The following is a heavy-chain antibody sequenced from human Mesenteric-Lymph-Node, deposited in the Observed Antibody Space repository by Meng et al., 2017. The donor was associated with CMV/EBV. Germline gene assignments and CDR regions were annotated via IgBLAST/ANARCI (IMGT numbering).Heavy chain of an antibody. CDR2: ISYDGSNK. J-gene: IGHJ4*02. D-gene: IGHD3-22*01. CDR1: YG. V-gene: IGHV3-30*18. Sequence: YGMHWVRQAPGKGLEWVAVISYDGSNKYYADSVKGRFTISRDNSKNTLYLQMNSLRAEDTAVYYCAKGRTYYYDSSGYYLGDYFDYWGQGTLVTVSS. CDR3: AKGRTYYYDSSGYYLGDYFDY.